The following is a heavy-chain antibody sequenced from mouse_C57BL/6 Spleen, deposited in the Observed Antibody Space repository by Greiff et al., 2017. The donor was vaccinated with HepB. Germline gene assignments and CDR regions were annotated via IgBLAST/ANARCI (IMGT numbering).Heavy chain of an antibody. CDR2: IYPRSGNT. CDR1: GYTFTSYG. V-gene: IGHV1-81*01. Sequence: VQLQQSGAELARPGASVKLSCKASGYTFTSYGISWVKQRTGQGLEWIGAIYPRSGNTYYNEKFKGKATLTADKSSSAAYMELRSLTSEDSAVYFCERRIGTETYAMDYWGQGTSVTVSS. CDR3: ERRIGTETYAMDY. D-gene: IGHD4-1*01. J-gene: IGHJ4*01.